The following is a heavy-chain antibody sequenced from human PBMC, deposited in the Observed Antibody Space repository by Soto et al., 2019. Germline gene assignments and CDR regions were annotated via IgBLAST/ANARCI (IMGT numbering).Heavy chain of an antibody. CDR1: GGSISSGGYY. CDR3: ARDQPTGLGDNWFDP. V-gene: IGHV4-31*03. J-gene: IGHJ5*02. CDR2: IYYSGST. D-gene: IGHD3-9*01. Sequence: PSETLSLTCTVSGGSISSGGYYWSWIRQHPGKGLEWIGYIYYSGSTYYNPSLKSRVTISVDTSKNQFSLKLSSVTAADTAVYYCARDQPTGLGDNWFDPWGQGTLVTVS.